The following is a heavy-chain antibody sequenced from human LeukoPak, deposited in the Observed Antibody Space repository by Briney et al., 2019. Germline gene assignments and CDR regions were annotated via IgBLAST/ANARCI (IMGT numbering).Heavy chain of an antibody. Sequence: PGGSLSLSCAASGFTFSSYEMNWVRQAQGKGLEWVSYISSSGSTIYYADSVKGRFTIYRDNAKLSLYLQMNSLRAEDTAVYYCARRSNWDHHFDSWGQGTLVTVSS. J-gene: IGHJ4*02. D-gene: IGHD4-11*01. CDR3: ARRSNWDHHFDS. V-gene: IGHV3-48*03. CDR2: ISSSGSTI. CDR1: GFTFSSYE.